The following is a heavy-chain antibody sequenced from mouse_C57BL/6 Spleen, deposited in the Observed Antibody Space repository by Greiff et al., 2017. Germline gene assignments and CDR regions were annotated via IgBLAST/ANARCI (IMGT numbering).Heavy chain of an antibody. V-gene: IGHV1-81*01. Sequence: QVQLQQSGAALARPGASVKLSCKASGYTFTSYGISWVKQRTGQGLEWIGEIYPRSGNTYYNEKFKGKATLTADKSSSTAYMELRSLTSEDSAVYFCASYGSSYPFAYWGQGTLVTVSA. CDR2: IYPRSGNT. J-gene: IGHJ3*01. D-gene: IGHD1-1*01. CDR3: ASYGSSYPFAY. CDR1: GYTFTSYG.